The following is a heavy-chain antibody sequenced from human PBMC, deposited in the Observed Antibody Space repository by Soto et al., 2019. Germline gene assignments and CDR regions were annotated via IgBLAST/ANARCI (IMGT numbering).Heavy chain of an antibody. CDR2: ILVAGST. CDR1: GFTCSSYD. Sequence: GSLRLSCAASGFTCSSYDMSWVRQAPGKGLEWVSTILVAGSTHYPDSVKGRFAISRDISKNTVFLQMNSLTAGDTAVYYCAKATATGGGAFDICGQGTVVTVSS. CDR3: AKATATGGGAFDI. V-gene: IGHV3-23*01. D-gene: IGHD2-8*02. J-gene: IGHJ3*02.